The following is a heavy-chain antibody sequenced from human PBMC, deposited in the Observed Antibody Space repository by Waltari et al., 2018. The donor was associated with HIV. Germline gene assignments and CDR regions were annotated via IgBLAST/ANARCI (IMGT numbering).Heavy chain of an antibody. J-gene: IGHJ3*01. CDR2: IIPMFGTA. CDR3: ARGGCSGGTCYSKSFDL. Sequence: QVQLVQSGAEVKKPESSVKVSCKASGGTFGSYTITWVRQAPGQGPEWMGGIIPMFGTATYAQKFQGRVTMTADKSTNTVYLELSTLRFDDTALYCARGGCSGGTCYSKSFDLWGQGTMVTVSS. V-gene: IGHV1-69*06. CDR1: GGTFGSYT. D-gene: IGHD2-21*01.